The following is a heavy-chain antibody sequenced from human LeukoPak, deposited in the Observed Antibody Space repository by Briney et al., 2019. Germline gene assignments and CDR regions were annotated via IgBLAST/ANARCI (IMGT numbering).Heavy chain of an antibody. V-gene: IGHV3-74*01. D-gene: IGHD6-6*01. CDR2: ISPTGSTT. J-gene: IGHJ4*02. Sequence: GGSLRLSCAASGFTLSNYWMHWVRQTPGKGLVWVSRISPTGSTTSYADSVKGRFTVSRDNAKNTLYLQVNNLRAEDTAVYYCARGPNSNWSGLDFWGQGTLLTVSS. CDR3: ARGPNSNWSGLDF. CDR1: GFTLSNYW.